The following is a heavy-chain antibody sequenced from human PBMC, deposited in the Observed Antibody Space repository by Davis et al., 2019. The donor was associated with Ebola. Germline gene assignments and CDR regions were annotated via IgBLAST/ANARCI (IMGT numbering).Heavy chain of an antibody. Sequence: ASVNVSCKASGYTFTSYYMHWVRQAPGQGLEWMGIIYPSGGGTAYAQKFQGRVTMTRDTSTSTVYMELSSLRSEDTAVYYCARDPAHYDFWSGYYTPFYGMDVWGKGTTVTVSS. CDR3: ARDPAHYDFWSGYYTPFYGMDV. D-gene: IGHD3-3*01. V-gene: IGHV1-46*01. CDR2: IYPSGGGT. J-gene: IGHJ6*04. CDR1: GYTFTSYY.